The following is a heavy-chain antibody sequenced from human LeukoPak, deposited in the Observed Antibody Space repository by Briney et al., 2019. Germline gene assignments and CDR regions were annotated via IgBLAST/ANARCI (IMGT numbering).Heavy chain of an antibody. Sequence: GSLRLSCAASGFTFSSSAMSWVRQPPGKGLEWIGEINHSGSTNYNPSLKSRVTISVDTSKNQFSLKLSSVTAADTAVYYCARGGQPSGYDGEGIDYWGQGALVTVSS. V-gene: IGHV4-34*01. CDR3: ARGGQPSGYDGEGIDY. CDR2: INHSGST. D-gene: IGHD5-12*01. J-gene: IGHJ4*02. CDR1: GFTFSSSA.